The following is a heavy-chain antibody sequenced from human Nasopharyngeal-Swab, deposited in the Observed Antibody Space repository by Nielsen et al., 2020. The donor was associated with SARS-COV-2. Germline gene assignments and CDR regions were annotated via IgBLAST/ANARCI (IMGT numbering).Heavy chain of an antibody. D-gene: IGHD1-26*01. CDR3: AKVKSGTSYDAFDI. V-gene: IGHV3-23*01. CDR1: GFTFSNYA. J-gene: IGHJ3*02. CDR2: IRVSGDTT. Sequence: GGSLRLSCTASGFTFSNYAMTWVRQAPGKGLEWVSSIRVSGDTTYYADSVKGRFTISRDSSKNTLYLQMNSLRAEDTALYYCAKVKSGTSYDAFDIWGQGTMVPVSS.